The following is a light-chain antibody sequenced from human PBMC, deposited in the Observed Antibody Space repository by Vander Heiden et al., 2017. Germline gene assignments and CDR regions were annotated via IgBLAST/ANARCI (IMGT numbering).Light chain of an antibody. CDR1: RSDVGGCNY. Sequence: QSALTQPASVSASPGQSIPISCTGTRSDVGGCNYVSWYQQHPGKAPKLMIYDGRKRPSGVAKRVAGSKSGNTASLTISGLQAEDEADYYFSSETSSSSCVFGTGTKVTVL. CDR3: SSETSSSSCV. V-gene: IGLV2-14*03. CDR2: DGR. J-gene: IGLJ1*01.